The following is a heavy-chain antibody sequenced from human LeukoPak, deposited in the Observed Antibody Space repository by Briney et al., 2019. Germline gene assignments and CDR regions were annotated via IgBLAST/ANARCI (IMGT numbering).Heavy chain of an antibody. Sequence: GGSLRLSCAASGFIFSSYWMGWVRQAAGKGLEWVANIKRDGSEKYYVDSVKGRFTISRDNAQNSLYLQMNSLRAEDTAVYYCARDKEAAVDFWSGYYPLWGQGTLVTVSS. CDR1: GFIFSSYW. D-gene: IGHD3-3*01. CDR3: ARDKEAAVDFWSGYYPL. CDR2: IKRDGSEK. V-gene: IGHV3-7*01. J-gene: IGHJ4*02.